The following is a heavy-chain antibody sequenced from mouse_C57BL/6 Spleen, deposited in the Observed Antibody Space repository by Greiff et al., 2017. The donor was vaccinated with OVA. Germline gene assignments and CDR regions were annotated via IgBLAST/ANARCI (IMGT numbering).Heavy chain of an antibody. CDR1: GYTFTSYW. D-gene: IGHD2-2*01. CDR2: IYPSDSET. J-gene: IGHJ2*01. CDR3: ARDGYDGHFDY. Sequence: VQLQQPGAELVRPGSSVKLSCKASGYTFTSYWMDWVKQRPGQGLEWIGNIYPSDSETHYNQKFKDKATLTVDKSSSTAYMQLSSLTSEDSAVYYCARDGYDGHFDYWGQGTTLTVSS. V-gene: IGHV1-61*01.